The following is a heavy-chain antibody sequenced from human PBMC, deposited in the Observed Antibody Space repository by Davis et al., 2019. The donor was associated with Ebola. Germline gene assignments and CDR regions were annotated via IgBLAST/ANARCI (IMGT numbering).Heavy chain of an antibody. J-gene: IGHJ6*02. CDR3: SGTSSSGDV. Sequence: LKISCAASGFTFSGSAMHWVRQASGKGLEWVGRIRSKANSYATAYAASVKGRFTISRDDSKNTAYLQMNSLKTEDTAVYYCSGTSSSGDVWGQGTTVTVSS. CDR1: GFTFSGSA. V-gene: IGHV3-73*01. D-gene: IGHD2-2*01. CDR2: IRSKANSYAT.